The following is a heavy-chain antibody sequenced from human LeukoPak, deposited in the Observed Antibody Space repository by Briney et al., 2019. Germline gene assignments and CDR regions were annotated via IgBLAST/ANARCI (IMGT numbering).Heavy chain of an antibody. CDR1: GGTFTDYS. CDR3: ARAGSGSYSSHFDY. D-gene: IGHD3-10*01. Sequence: GASVTVSCKAPGGTFTDYSISWVRQAPGQGLEWMGWINPNSGDTNYAQRFQGSVSMTRDTSISTAYMELNSLRSDDTAVYYCARAGSGSYSSHFDYWGQGTLVTVSS. CDR2: INPNSGDT. J-gene: IGHJ4*02. V-gene: IGHV1-2*02.